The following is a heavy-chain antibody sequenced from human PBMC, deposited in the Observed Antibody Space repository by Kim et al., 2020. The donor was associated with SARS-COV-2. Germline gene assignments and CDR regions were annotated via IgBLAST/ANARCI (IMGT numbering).Heavy chain of an antibody. V-gene: IGHV4-39*01. D-gene: IGHD3-16*01. CDR2: ISYSANT. J-gene: IGHJ4*01. Sequence: SETLSLTCTVSAVSITTGGYYWGWVRQTPGKGLEWIGTISYSANTFYHPSFKSRVTISVDRSKNQLSLTLNSVTTADTAFYYCARHGDGPWGAIDYLG. CDR3: ARHGDGPWGAIDY. CDR1: AVSITTGGYY.